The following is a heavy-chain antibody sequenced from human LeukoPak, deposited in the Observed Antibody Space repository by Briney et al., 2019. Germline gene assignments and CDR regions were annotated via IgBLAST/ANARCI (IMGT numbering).Heavy chain of an antibody. CDR1: GVATSGDY. V-gene: IGHV4-59*08. Sequence: SRTPCLSCTVSGVATSGDYVSWVRGPPREGLGWSGDIYYTVTTKYSPSLTSRVTISVDPSNNHFSLKLNSVTAADTAVYYCATAGLPAAARHRYYMDVWGKGPRVIVSS. CDR3: ATAGLPAAARHRYYMDV. CDR2: IYYTVTT. D-gene: IGHD2-2*01. J-gene: IGHJ6*03.